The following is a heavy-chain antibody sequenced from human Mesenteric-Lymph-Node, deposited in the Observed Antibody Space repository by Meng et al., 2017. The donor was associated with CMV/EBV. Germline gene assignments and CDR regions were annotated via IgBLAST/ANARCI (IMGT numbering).Heavy chain of an antibody. CDR3: ARDEAGLPPVD. J-gene: IGHJ4*02. CDR1: GDSVSSNTAA. CDR2: TYYRSKWFH. Sequence: SETLSLTCAISGDSVSSNTAAWNWIRHSPPRGLEWLGRTYYRSKWFHEYALSMKSRITINPDTSKNQFSLQLNSVTPEDTAVYYCARDEAGLPPVDWGQGTLVTVSS. V-gene: IGHV6-1*01.